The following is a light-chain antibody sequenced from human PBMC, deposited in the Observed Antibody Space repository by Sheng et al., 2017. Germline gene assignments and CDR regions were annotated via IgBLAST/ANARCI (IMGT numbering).Light chain of an antibody. J-gene: IGLJ1*01. CDR3: QVWDSRSDHFV. V-gene: IGLV3-21*04. Sequence: SYVLTQPPSVSVAPGKTARITCGGNNIGSKSVHWYQQRPGQAPVLVISYDRDRPSGIPERFSGSNSGDTATLTISRVETGDEADYFCQVWDSRSDHFVFGTGTKVTV. CDR1: NIGSKS. CDR2: YDR.